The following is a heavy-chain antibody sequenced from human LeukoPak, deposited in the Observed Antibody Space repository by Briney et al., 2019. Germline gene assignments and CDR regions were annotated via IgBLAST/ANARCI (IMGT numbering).Heavy chain of an antibody. CDR1: GGSVSSGSYY. CDR2: IYYSGST. J-gene: IGHJ5*02. CDR3: AAETYYYDSSGHQVNWFDP. D-gene: IGHD3-22*01. Sequence: SETLSLTCTVSGGSVSSGSYYWSWIRQPPGKGLEWIGYIYYSGSTNYNPSLKSRVTISVDTSKNQFSLKLSSVTAADTAVYYCAAETYYYDSSGHQVNWFDPWGQGTLDTVSS. V-gene: IGHV4-61*01.